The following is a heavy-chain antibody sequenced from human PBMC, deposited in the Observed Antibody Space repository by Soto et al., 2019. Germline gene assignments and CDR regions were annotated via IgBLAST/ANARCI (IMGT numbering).Heavy chain of an antibody. CDR1: GFTFGDYA. CDR3: TRVKFLDYYGSGSYYKAVEPTTPYYYYGMDV. Sequence: GGSLRLSCTASGFTFGDYAMSWFRQAPGKGLEWVGFIRSKAYGGTTEYAASVKGRFTISRDDSKSIAYLQMNSLKTEDTAVYYCTRVKFLDYYGSGSYYKAVEPTTPYYYYGMDVWGQGTTVTVSS. V-gene: IGHV3-49*03. J-gene: IGHJ6*02. CDR2: IRSKAYGGTT. D-gene: IGHD3-10*01.